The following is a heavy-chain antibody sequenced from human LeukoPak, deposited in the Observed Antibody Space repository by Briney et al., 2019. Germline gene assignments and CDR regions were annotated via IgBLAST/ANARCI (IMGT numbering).Heavy chain of an antibody. CDR2: ISSSSSYI. D-gene: IGHD3-22*01. CDR3: AREDNYYDSSGYTIDAFDI. Sequence: GGSLRLSCAASGFTFSSYSMNWVRQAPGKGLEWVSSISSSSSYIYYADSVKGRFTISRDNAKNSLYLQMNGLRAEDTAVYYCAREDNYYDSSGYTIDAFDIWGQGTMVTVSS. J-gene: IGHJ3*02. V-gene: IGHV3-21*01. CDR1: GFTFSSYS.